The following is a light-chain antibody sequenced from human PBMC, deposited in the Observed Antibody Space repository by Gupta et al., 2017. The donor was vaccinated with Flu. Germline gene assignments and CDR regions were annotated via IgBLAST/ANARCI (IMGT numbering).Light chain of an antibody. CDR1: QGLVYSDGNTY. J-gene: IGKJ1*01. CDR3: MPCAHWAWA. CDR2: QVS. Sequence: DVVMPQSPLSLPVTLGQPASISCRSSQGLVYSDGNTYLHWVQQRPGQSPRRLIYQVSYRDSGVPDRVSDSGSGNXCTRKIXRVEAEDVGIDVCMPCAHWAWACGXGTKVEIK. V-gene: IGKV2-30*01.